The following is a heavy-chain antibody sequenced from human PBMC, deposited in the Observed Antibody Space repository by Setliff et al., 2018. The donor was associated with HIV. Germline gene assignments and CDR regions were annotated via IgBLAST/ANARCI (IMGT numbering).Heavy chain of an antibody. CDR2: INYSGST. D-gene: IGHD3-10*01. V-gene: IGHV4-34*01. Sequence: SETLSLTCGFFNGSFGSSFWSWVRQPPGKGLEWLGEINYSGSTNYNTSLKGRVAMSVDKSKNQFSLELNSVTAADTAVYYCATKVKVTLARGVHYRYYYYMDVWGKGTTVTVSS. CDR1: NGSFGSSF. J-gene: IGHJ6*03. CDR3: ATKVKVTLARGVHYRYYYYMDV.